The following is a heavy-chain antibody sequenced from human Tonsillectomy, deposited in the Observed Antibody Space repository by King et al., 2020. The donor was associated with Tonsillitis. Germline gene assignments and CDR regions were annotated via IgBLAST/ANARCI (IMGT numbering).Heavy chain of an antibody. J-gene: IGHJ4*02. D-gene: IGHD6-19*01. CDR2: IYNTGST. CDR3: ARSVAGWVDY. V-gene: IGHV4-4*07. CDR1: GGSISSYY. Sequence: VQLQESGPGLVKPSETLSLTCTVSGGSISSYYWSWIRQPAGKGLEWIGRIYNTGSTSYNPSLKSRVTMSVDTTKNQFSLKLNSVTASDTAVYYCARSVAGWVDYWGQGTLVTVSS.